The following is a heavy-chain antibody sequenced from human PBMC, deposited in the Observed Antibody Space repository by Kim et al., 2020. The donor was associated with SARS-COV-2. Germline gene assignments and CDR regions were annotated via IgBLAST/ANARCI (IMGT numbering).Heavy chain of an antibody. CDR3: ARDITMVRGVIIKSFDY. J-gene: IGHJ4*02. V-gene: IGHV1-46*01. D-gene: IGHD3-10*01. Sequence: CQGRVTMTMDTSTSTVYMELSSLRSEDTAVYYCARDITMVRGVIIKSFDYWGQGTLVTVSS.